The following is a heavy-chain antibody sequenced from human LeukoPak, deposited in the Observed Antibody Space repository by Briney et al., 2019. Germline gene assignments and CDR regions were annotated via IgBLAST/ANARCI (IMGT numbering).Heavy chain of an antibody. D-gene: IGHD6-6*01. CDR2: IYYSGST. V-gene: IGHV4-39*07. J-gene: IGHJ3*02. CDR1: GGSISSSSYY. Sequence: PSETLSLTCTVSGGSISSSSYYWGWIRQPPGKGLEWIGSIYYSGSTYYNPSLKSRVTISVDTSKNQFSLKLSSVTAADTAVYYCASSYSSSSGRGAFDIWGQGTMVTVSS. CDR3: ASSYSSSSGRGAFDI.